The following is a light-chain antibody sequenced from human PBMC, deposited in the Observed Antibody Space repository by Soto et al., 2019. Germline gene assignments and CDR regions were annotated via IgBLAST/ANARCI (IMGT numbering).Light chain of an antibody. CDR1: QSISSY. CDR3: QQSYSTLTWT. V-gene: IGKV1-39*01. Sequence: DIQMTQSPSSLSASVGDRFTITCRASQSISSYLNWYQQKPGKAPKLLIYAASSLQSGVPSRFSGSGSGTDFTLIISSLQPEDFATYYCQQSYSTLTWTFGQGTKVDIK. J-gene: IGKJ1*01. CDR2: AAS.